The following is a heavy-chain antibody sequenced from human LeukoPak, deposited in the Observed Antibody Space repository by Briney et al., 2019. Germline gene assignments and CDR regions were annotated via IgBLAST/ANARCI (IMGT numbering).Heavy chain of an antibody. CDR3: ARSLVPAALSAFDI. Sequence: SETLSLTCTVSGGSISSGDYYWSWIRQPPGKGLEWIGYIYYSGSTYYNPSLKSRVTISVDTPKNQFSLKLSSVTAADTAVYYCARSLVPAALSAFDIWGRGTMVTVSS. CDR1: GGSISSGDYY. J-gene: IGHJ3*02. CDR2: IYYSGST. D-gene: IGHD2-2*01. V-gene: IGHV4-30-4*01.